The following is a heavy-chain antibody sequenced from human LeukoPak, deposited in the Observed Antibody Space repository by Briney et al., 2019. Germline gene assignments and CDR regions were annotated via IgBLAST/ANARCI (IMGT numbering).Heavy chain of an antibody. CDR3: ASLIVGATPGNWFDP. Sequence: ASVKVSCKASGGTFSSYAISWVRQAPGQGLEWMGRIIPILGIANYVQKFQGRVTITADKSTSTAYMELSSLRSEDTAVYYCASLIVGATPGNWFDPWGQGTLVTVSS. CDR1: GGTFSSYA. J-gene: IGHJ5*02. V-gene: IGHV1-69*04. D-gene: IGHD1-26*01. CDR2: IIPILGIA.